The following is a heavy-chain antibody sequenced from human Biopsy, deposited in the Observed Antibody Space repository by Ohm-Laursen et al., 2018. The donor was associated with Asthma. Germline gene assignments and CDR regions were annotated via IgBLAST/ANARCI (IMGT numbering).Heavy chain of an antibody. V-gene: IGHV3-30*03. J-gene: IGHJ4*02. CDR2: ISYDGSNK. Sequence: SLRLSCAASGFTFSSNGMHWVRQAPGKGLEWVAVISYDGSNKYYADSVKGRFTISRDNSKNTLYLQMNSLRAGDTAVYYCASQSSGPDFWSGYYYFDYWGQGTLVTVSS. D-gene: IGHD3-3*01. CDR3: ASQSSGPDFWSGYYYFDY. CDR1: GFTFSSNG.